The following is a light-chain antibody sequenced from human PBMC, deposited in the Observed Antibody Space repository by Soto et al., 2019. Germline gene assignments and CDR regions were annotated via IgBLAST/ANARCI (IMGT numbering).Light chain of an antibody. CDR1: QSVSSY. CDR3: QQRSNW. J-gene: IGKJ5*01. CDR2: DAS. Sequence: EIVLTQSPATLSLSPGERATLSCRASQSVSSYLAWYQQKPGQAPRLLIYDASNRATGIPARFSGSGSGTDFTLTISSLEPEDFAVYYCQQRSNWLGQGTRLEIK. V-gene: IGKV3-11*01.